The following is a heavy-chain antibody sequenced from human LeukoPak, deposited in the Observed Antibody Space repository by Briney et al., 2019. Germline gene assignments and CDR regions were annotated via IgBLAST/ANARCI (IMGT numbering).Heavy chain of an antibody. J-gene: IGHJ4*02. CDR3: ASGVMEDYYDSSGYSSAYDY. CDR2: IYYTGTT. CDR1: GGSISSSPYY. D-gene: IGHD3-22*01. V-gene: IGHV4-39*07. Sequence: PSETLSLTCTVSGGSISSSPYYWVWVRQPPGKGLEWIGSIYYTGTTYYNPSLKSRVTISVDTSKNQFSLELSSVTAADTAVYYCASGVMEDYYDSSGYSSAYDYWGQGTLVTVSS.